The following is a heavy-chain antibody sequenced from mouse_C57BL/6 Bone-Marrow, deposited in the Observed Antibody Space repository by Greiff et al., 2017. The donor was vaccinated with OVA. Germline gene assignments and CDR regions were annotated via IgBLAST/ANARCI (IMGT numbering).Heavy chain of an antibody. Sequence: EVKLMESGGGLVKPGGSLKLSCAASGFTFSSYAMSWVRQTPEKRLEWVATISDGGSYTYYPDNVKGRFTISRDNAKNNLYLQMSHLKSEDTAMYYCASQLRRGGYYYAMDYWGQGTSVTVSS. D-gene: IGHD2-4*01. J-gene: IGHJ4*01. CDR3: ASQLRRGGYYYAMDY. V-gene: IGHV5-4*03. CDR2: ISDGGSYT. CDR1: GFTFSSYA.